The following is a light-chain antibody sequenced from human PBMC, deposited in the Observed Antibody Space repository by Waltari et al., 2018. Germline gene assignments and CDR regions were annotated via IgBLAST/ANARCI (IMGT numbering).Light chain of an antibody. Sequence: SYMLTQPPSVSVAPGETARITCGGDNIGTYSVHWYQQKPGKAPMLVIFYDRDRPSGSPERFSGANAGNTATLTISRVEAGDEAKYYCHVWHPDVDPGVFGPGSDVTV. CDR2: YDR. V-gene: IGLV3-21*04. CDR3: HVWHPDVDPGV. CDR1: NIGTYS. J-gene: IGLJ1*01.